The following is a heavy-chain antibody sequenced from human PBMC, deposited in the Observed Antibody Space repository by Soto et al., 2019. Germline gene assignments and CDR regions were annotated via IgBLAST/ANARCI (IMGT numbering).Heavy chain of an antibody. CDR3: AKVMYTWNDVAAFDS. CDR1: RFTFSNFA. Sequence: AHLSESGGGLQQPGGSLKLSCEASRFTFSNFAMSWVRQAPGKGLEWISTIGVTAGSTYYKDSVRGRFTISRDNSKNTLYLEMNSLRAEDTALYYCAKVMYTWNDVAAFDSWRQGTLVAVSS. J-gene: IGHJ4*02. V-gene: IGHV3-23*01. D-gene: IGHD1-1*01. CDR2: IGVTAGST.